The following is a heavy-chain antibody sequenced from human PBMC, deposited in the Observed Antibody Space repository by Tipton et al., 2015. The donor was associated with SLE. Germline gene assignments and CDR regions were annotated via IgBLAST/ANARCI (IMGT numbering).Heavy chain of an antibody. CDR1: GGSISSSSYY. CDR2: IYYSGST. Sequence: TLSLTCTVSGGSISSSSYYWGWIRQPPGKGLEWIGSIYYSGSTYYNPSLKSRVTISVDTSKNQFSLKLSSVTADDTAVYYCARVMVGEGYFDYWGQGTLVTVSS. J-gene: IGHJ4*02. CDR3: ARVMVGEGYFDY. D-gene: IGHD1-26*01. V-gene: IGHV4-39*07.